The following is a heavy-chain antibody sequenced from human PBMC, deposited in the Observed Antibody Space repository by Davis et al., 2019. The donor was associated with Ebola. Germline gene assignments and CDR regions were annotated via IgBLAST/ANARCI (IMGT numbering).Heavy chain of an antibody. J-gene: IGHJ4*02. Sequence: GGSLRLSCAASGFTFSSYAMSWVRQAPGKGLEWVSAISGSGGSTYYADSVKGRFIISRDNSKNTLYLQMSSLRIEDTAVYYCVKGSITMTVVVYFDLWGQGTLVTVSS. V-gene: IGHV3-23*01. CDR2: ISGSGGST. CDR3: VKGSITMTVVVYFDL. CDR1: GFTFSSYA. D-gene: IGHD3-22*01.